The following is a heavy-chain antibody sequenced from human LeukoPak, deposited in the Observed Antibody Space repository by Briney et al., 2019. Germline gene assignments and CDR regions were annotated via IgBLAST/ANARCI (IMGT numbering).Heavy chain of an antibody. J-gene: IGHJ4*02. V-gene: IGHV1-18*04. CDR3: ARDLGWDIVVVVAATLLDY. CDR2: ISAYNGNT. Sequence: ASVKVSCKASGYTFTSYGISWVRQAPGQGLEWMGWISAYNGNTNYAQKLQGRVTMTTDTSTSTAYMELRSLRSDDTAVYYCARDLGWDIVVVVAATLLDYWGQGTPVTVSS. CDR1: GYTFTSYG. D-gene: IGHD2-15*01.